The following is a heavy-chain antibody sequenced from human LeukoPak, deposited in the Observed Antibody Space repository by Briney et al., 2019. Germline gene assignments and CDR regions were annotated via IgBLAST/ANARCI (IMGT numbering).Heavy chain of an antibody. CDR2: ISDTGGST. CDR3: ATGAYFDH. Sequence: GGSLRLSCAASGFTFSRYGMTWVRQAPGKGLEWVSTISDTGGSTYYADSVKDRFTISRDNSKNTLYLQMSGLRAEGTAIYYCATGAYFDHWGQGALVTVSS. V-gene: IGHV3-23*01. J-gene: IGHJ4*02. CDR1: GFTFSRYG.